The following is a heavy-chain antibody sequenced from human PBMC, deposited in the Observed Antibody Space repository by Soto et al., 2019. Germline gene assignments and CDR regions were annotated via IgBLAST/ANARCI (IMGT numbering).Heavy chain of an antibody. V-gene: IGHV4-34*01. Sequence: QVQLQQWGAGLLKPSETLSLTCAVYGGSFSGYYWSWIRQPPGKGLEWIGEINHSGSTNYNPSLKGGVTISVDTSKNQFSLKLSSVTAADTAVYYCARGHIVVVPAAKVFDYWGQGTLVTVSS. CDR3: ARGHIVVVPAAKVFDY. CDR1: GGSFSGYY. J-gene: IGHJ4*02. CDR2: INHSGST. D-gene: IGHD2-2*01.